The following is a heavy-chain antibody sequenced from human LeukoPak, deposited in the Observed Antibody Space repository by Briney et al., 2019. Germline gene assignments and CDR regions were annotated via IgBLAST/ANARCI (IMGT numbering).Heavy chain of an antibody. CDR1: GYSISSGYY. D-gene: IGHD6-13*01. V-gene: IGHV4-38-2*02. CDR3: AKSGYSSSWYFDY. J-gene: IGHJ4*02. CDR2: IYHSGST. Sequence: SETLSLTCTVSGYSISSGYYWGWIRQPPGKGLEWIGSIYHSGSTYYNPSLKSRVTISVDKSKNQFSLNLSSVTAADTAVYYCAKSGYSSSWYFDYWGQGTLVTVSS.